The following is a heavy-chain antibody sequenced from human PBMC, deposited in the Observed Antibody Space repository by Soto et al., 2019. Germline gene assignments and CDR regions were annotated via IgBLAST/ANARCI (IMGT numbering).Heavy chain of an antibody. CDR1: GFTFSSYG. Sequence: QVQLVESGGGVVQPGRSLRLSCAASGFTFSSYGMHWVRQAPGKGLEWVAVIWYDGSNQYYADSVKGRFTISRDNSKNTLYMQMNSLRAEDTAVYYCARDLTYGSGSGDYYYMDVWGKGTTVTVSS. CDR2: IWYDGSNQ. CDR3: ARDLTYGSGSGDYYYMDV. V-gene: IGHV3-33*01. D-gene: IGHD3-10*01. J-gene: IGHJ6*03.